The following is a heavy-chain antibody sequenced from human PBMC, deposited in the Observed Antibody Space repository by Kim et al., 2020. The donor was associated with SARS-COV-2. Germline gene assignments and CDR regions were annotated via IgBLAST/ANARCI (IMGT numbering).Heavy chain of an antibody. Sequence: SETLSLTCTVSGGSISSNYWSWIRQPPGKGLEWIGYIYYSGSTNYNPSLKSRVTISVDTSKNQFSLKLSSVTAADTAVYYCARHMREIQGNNWFDPWGQG. V-gene: IGHV4-59*08. CDR3: ARHMREIQGNNWFDP. CDR1: GGSISSNY. D-gene: IGHD5-18*01. CDR2: IYYSGST. J-gene: IGHJ5*02.